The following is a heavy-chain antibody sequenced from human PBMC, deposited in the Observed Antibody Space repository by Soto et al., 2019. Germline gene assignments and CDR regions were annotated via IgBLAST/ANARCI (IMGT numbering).Heavy chain of an antibody. D-gene: IGHD3-22*01. J-gene: IGHJ4*02. Sequence: QVQLVQSGAEVKKPGSSVKVSCKASGGTFSSYAISWVRQAPGQGLEWMGGIIPIFGTANYAQKFQGRVTITADESTSTAYMELSSLRSEDTAVYYCARDQGYYDSSGYDHFDYWGQGTLVTVSS. CDR1: GGTFSSYA. CDR3: ARDQGYYDSSGYDHFDY. CDR2: IIPIFGTA. V-gene: IGHV1-69*01.